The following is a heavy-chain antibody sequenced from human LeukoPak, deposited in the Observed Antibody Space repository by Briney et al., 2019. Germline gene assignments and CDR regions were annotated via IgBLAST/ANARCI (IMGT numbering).Heavy chain of an antibody. V-gene: IGHV4-4*07. CDR1: GGSISSYY. CDR2: IYTSGST. CDR3: ARPIAAAGTRNWFDRIDP. J-gene: IGHJ5*02. Sequence: PSETLSLTCTVSGGSISSYYWSWTRQPAGKGLEWIGRIYTSGSTNYNPSLKSRVTMSVDTSKNQFSLKLSSVTAADTAVYYCARPIAAAGTRNWFDRIDPWGQGTLVTVSS. D-gene: IGHD6-13*01.